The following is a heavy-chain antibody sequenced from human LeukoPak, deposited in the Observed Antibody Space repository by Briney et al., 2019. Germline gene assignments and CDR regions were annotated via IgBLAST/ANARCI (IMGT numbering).Heavy chain of an antibody. CDR3: ASDLVVPAARDYYYYYMDV. CDR2: INPSGGST. V-gene: IGHV1-46*01. CDR1: GYTFTSYY. D-gene: IGHD2-2*01. Sequence: ASVKVSCKASGYTFTSYYMHWVRQAPGQGLEWMGIINPSGGSTSYAQKFQGRVTMTRDMSTSTVYMELSSLRSEDTAVYYCASDLVVPAARDYYYYYMDVWGKGTTVTVSS. J-gene: IGHJ6*03.